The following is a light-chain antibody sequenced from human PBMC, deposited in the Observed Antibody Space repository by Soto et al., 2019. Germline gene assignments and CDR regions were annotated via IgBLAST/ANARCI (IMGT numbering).Light chain of an antibody. CDR3: QSYDSSLSGYV. CDR1: SSITGADND. CDR2: GNS. V-gene: IGLV1-40*01. Sequence: QPALTQPASVSEAPGRRVTVSCPRCSSITGADNDVHRCQQRPGRAPKLLIYGNSNRPSGVPDRFSGSKSGTSASLAITGLQAEDEADYSCQSYDSSLSGYVFGTGTKVTVL. J-gene: IGLJ1*01.